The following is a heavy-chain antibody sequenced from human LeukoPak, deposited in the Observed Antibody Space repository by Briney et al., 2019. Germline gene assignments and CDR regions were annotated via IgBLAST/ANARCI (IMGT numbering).Heavy chain of an antibody. J-gene: IGHJ4*02. V-gene: IGHV3-23*01. CDR1: GFTFSSFA. CDR2: ISGSGGST. CDR3: AKSRSGWFLWDY. D-gene: IGHD6-19*01. Sequence: GGSLRLSCAASGFTFSSFAMSWVRQDPGKGLEWVSAISGSGGSTYYADSVKGRFTISRDNSKNTLYLQMNSLRAEDTAIYYCAKSRSGWFLWDYWGQGTLVTVSS.